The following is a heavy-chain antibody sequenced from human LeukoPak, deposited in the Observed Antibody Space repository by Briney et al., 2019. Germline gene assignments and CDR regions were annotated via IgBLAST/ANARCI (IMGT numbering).Heavy chain of an antibody. CDR3: ARAAYSYGPRGFDY. CDR2: ISSSSSYI. V-gene: IGHV3-21*01. Sequence: KPGRSLRLSCAASGFTFSSYVMNWVRQAPGKGLEWVSSISSSSSYIYYADSVKGRFTISRDNAKNSLYLQMNSPRAEDTAVYYCARAAYSYGPRGFDYWGQGILVTVSS. CDR1: GFTFSSYV. J-gene: IGHJ4*02. D-gene: IGHD3-16*01.